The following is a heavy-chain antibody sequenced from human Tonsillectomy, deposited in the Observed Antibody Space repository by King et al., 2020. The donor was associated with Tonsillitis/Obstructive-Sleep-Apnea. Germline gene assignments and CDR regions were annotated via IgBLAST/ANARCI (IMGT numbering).Heavy chain of an antibody. D-gene: IGHD2-2*01. CDR1: GGSISSSSYY. J-gene: IGHJ4*02. Sequence: LPLQESGPGLVKPSETLSLTCTVSGGSISSSSYYWGWIRQPPGKGLEWIGSIYYSGSTYYNPSLKSRVTISVDTSKNQFSLKLSSVTAADTAVYYCARHGPFVVVPAASGYVDYWGQGTLVTVSS. CDR2: IYYSGST. V-gene: IGHV4-39*01. CDR3: ARHGPFVVVPAASGYVDY.